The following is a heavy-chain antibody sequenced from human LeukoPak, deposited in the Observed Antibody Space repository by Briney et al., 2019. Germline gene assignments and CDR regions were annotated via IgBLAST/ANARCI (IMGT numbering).Heavy chain of an antibody. V-gene: IGHV4-61*02. CDR2: IYTSGST. CDR3: ARGQYYYYMDV. CDR1: GGSISSGSYY. J-gene: IGHJ6*03. Sequence: SETLSLTCTVSGGSISSGSYYWSWIRQPAGKGLEWIGRIYTSGSTNYNPSLKSRVTISVDTSKNQFSLRLTSVTAADTAVYYCARGQYYYYMDVWGKGTTVTVSS.